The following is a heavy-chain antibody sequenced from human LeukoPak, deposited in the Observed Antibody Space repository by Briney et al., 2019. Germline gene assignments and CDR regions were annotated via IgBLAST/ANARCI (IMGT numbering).Heavy chain of an antibody. J-gene: IGHJ5*02. CDR3: ARGKLVVVPAARPGYNWFDP. D-gene: IGHD2-2*01. CDR1: GYTFTSYA. CDR2: INAGNGNT. V-gene: IGHV1-3*01. Sequence: ASVKVSYKASGYTFTSYAMHWVRQAPGQRLEWMGWINAGNGNTKYSQKFQGRVTITRDTSASTAYMELSSLRSEDTAVYYCARGKLVVVPAARPGYNWFDPWGQGTLVTVSS.